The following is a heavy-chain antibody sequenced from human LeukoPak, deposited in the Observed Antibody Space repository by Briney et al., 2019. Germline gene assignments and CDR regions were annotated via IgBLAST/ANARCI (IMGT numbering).Heavy chain of an antibody. J-gene: IGHJ5*02. CDR3: ASSGMTTVTSWFDP. V-gene: IGHV4-31*03. CDR1: GGSVSSGSYY. Sequence: SETLSLICTVSGGSVSSGSYYWSWIRQHPGRGLEWIGYIYYSGSTYYNPSLKSRVTISVDTSKNQFSLKLSSVTAADTAVYYCASSGMTTVTSWFDPWGQGTLVTVSS. CDR2: IYYSGST. D-gene: IGHD4-17*01.